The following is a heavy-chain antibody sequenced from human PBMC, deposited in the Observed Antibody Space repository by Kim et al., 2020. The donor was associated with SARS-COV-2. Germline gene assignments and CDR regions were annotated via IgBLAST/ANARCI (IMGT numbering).Heavy chain of an antibody. CDR1: GFTFSSYA. CDR3: ARDASFTYYYDSSGQYDAFDI. D-gene: IGHD3-22*01. J-gene: IGHJ3*02. CDR2: ISYDGSNK. Sequence: GGSLRLSCAASGFTFSSYAMHWVRQAPGKGLEWVAVISYDGSNKYYADSVKGRFTISRDNSKNTLYLQMNSLRAEDTAVYYCARDASFTYYYDSSGQYDAFDIWGQGTMVTGSS. V-gene: IGHV3-30-3*01.